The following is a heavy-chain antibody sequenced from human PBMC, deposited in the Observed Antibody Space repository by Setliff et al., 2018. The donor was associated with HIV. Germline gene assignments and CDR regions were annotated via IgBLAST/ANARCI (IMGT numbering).Heavy chain of an antibody. D-gene: IGHD6-19*01. J-gene: IGHJ2*01. CDR1: GGSISSGSYY. Sequence: PSETLSLTCTVSGGSISSGSYYWSWIRQPPGKGLEWIGSIYYSGSTYYNPSLKSRVTISVDTSKNQFSLKLSSVTAADTAVYYCARGLSSGWYGYWYFDLWGRGTLVTAPQ. CDR3: ARGLSSGWYGYWYFDL. CDR2: IYYSGST. V-gene: IGHV4-39*01.